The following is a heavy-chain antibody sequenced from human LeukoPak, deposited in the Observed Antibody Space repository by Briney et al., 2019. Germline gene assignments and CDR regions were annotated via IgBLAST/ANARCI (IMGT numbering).Heavy chain of an antibody. J-gene: IGHJ5*02. CDR1: GYTFTNYG. V-gene: IGHV1-18*01. CDR3: ARDNSVGDTAWWFDP. D-gene: IGHD1-26*01. CDR2: ISVYNGNT. Sequence: ASVKVSCKASGYTFTNYGITWVRQAPGQGLEWMGWISVYNGNTYYAQKFQGRLSLTRDMSTSTDYMELSSLRSEDTAVYYCARDNSVGDTAWWFDPWGQGTLVTVSS.